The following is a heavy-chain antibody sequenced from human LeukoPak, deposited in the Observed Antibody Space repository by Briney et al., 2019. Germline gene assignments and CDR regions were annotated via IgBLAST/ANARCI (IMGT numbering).Heavy chain of an antibody. V-gene: IGHV4-61*08. CDR1: GGSISSGGYY. D-gene: IGHD6-19*01. CDR2: IYYSGTT. J-gene: IGHJ4*02. Sequence: SETLSLTCTVSGGSISSGGYYWSWIRQPPGKGLEWIGYIYYSGTTNYNPSLKSRVTISVDTSKRQFSLKLNSVTAADTAVYYCARSGGYSSPQNYWGQGTLVTVSS. CDR3: ARSGGYSSPQNY.